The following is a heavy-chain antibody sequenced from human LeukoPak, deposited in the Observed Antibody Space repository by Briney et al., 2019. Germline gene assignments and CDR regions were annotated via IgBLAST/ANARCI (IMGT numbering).Heavy chain of an antibody. Sequence: GGSLRLSCAASGFTFSDYYMSWIRQAPGKGLEWVSYISSSSSYTNYADSVKGRFTISRDNAKNSLYLQMNSLRAEDTAVYYCARVVYYGSGSPIDYWGQGTLDTVSS. D-gene: IGHD3-10*01. J-gene: IGHJ4*02. CDR2: ISSSSSYT. CDR3: ARVVYYGSGSPIDY. V-gene: IGHV3-11*06. CDR1: GFTFSDYY.